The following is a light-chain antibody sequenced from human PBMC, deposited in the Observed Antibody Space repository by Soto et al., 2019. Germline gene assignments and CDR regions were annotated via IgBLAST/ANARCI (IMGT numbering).Light chain of an antibody. Sequence: QSALTQPPSASWSPGQSVTISCSGTSSDIGDHNLVSWYQQHPGKAPKLLIWGVTNRPSGVPHRFSGSKSGNTASLTVSGLQAEDEADYYCSSYAGSDNYVFGTGTKVTVL. CDR1: SSDIGDHNL. J-gene: IGLJ1*01. V-gene: IGLV2-8*01. CDR3: SSYAGSDNYV. CDR2: GVT.